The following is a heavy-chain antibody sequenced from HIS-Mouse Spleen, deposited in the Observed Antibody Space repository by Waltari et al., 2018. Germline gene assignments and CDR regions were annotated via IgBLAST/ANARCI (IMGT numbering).Heavy chain of an antibody. Sequence: EVHLVESGGGLVQPGGSLRLSCAASGFPLRSLWLSWVRQAPGKGREWVANIKQDGSEKYYVDSVKGRFTISRDNAKNSLYLQMNSLRAEDTAVYYCAREGNYNWFDPWGQGTLVTVSS. CDR1: GFPLRSLW. CDR2: IKQDGSEK. V-gene: IGHV3-7*01. CDR3: AREGNYNWFDP. D-gene: IGHD1-7*01. J-gene: IGHJ5*02.